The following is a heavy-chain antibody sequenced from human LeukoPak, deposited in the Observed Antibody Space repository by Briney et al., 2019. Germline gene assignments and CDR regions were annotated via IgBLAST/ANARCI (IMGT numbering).Heavy chain of an antibody. Sequence: GASLRLCCAASGFTFSSYAMHLVRPAPGKGLEWVAIISYDGSNKYYADSVKGRFTISRDNSKNTLYLQMNSLEAEATAVYYCARGGYDFLYGMDVWGQGTTVTVSS. V-gene: IGHV3-30-3*01. D-gene: IGHD3-3*01. J-gene: IGHJ6*02. CDR3: ARGGYDFLYGMDV. CDR1: GFTFSSYA. CDR2: ISYDGSNK.